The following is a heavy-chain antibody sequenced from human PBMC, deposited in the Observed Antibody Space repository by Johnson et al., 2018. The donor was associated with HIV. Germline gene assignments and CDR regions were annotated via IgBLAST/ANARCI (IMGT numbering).Heavy chain of an antibody. CDR1: GFTFSSYG. CDR3: TKDGGYYDSSDSYPGGAFDI. J-gene: IGHJ3*02. CDR2: ISYDGSNK. Sequence: QVQLVESGGGVVQPGGSLRLSCAASGFTFSSYGMHWVRQAPGKGLEWVALISYDGSNKYYADSVKGRFSVSRDKSKNTLYLQISSLRVEDTALYYCTKDGGYYDSSDSYPGGAFDIWGQGTVVTVSS. D-gene: IGHD3-22*01. V-gene: IGHV3-30*19.